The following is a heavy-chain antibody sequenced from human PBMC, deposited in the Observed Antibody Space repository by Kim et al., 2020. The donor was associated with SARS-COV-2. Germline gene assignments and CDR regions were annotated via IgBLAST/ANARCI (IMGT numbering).Heavy chain of an antibody. CDR1: GGSISSSSYY. D-gene: IGHD3-10*01. CDR2: IYYSGST. CDR3: ARHVPMVRGVNLRLRSHGMDV. V-gene: IGHV4-39*01. J-gene: IGHJ6*02. Sequence: SETLSLTCTVSGGSISSSSYYWGWIRQPPGKGLEWIGSIYYSGSTYYNPSLKSRVTISVDTSKNQFSLKLSSVTAADTAVYYCARHVPMVRGVNLRLRSHGMDVWGQGTTVTVSS.